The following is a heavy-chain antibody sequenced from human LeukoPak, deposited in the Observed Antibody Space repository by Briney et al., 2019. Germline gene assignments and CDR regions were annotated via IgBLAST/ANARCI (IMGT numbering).Heavy chain of an antibody. J-gene: IGHJ4*02. Sequence: GGSLGLSCTASGFTFGDYAMSWVRQAPGKGLEWVGFIRSKAYGGTTEYAASVKGRFTISRDDSKSIAYLQMNSLKTEDPAVYYCTRFGGYDFWSGYYADYWGQGTLVTVSS. D-gene: IGHD3-3*01. CDR2: IRSKAYGGTT. CDR1: GFTFGDYA. V-gene: IGHV3-49*04. CDR3: TRFGGYDFWSGYYADY.